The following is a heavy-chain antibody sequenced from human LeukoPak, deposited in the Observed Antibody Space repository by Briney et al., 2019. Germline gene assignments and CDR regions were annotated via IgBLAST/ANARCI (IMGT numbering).Heavy chain of an antibody. J-gene: IGHJ4*02. CDR1: GFTFSSYA. CDR2: TSSNGGST. V-gene: IGHV3-64*01. D-gene: IGHD3-10*01. Sequence: GGSLRLSCAASGFTFSSYAMHWVRQAPGKGLEYVSATSSNGGSTYYANSVKGRFTISRDNSKNTLYLQMGSLRAEDTAVYYCAKWRYGSGSYLFDYWGQGTLVTVSS. CDR3: AKWRYGSGSYLFDY.